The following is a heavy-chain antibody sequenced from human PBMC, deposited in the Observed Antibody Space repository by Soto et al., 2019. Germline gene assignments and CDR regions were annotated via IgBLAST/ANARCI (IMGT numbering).Heavy chain of an antibody. CDR3: ARGRDYSSGWYEGFDY. Sequence: GASVKVSCKASGGTFSSYAISWVRQAPGQGLEWMGGITPIFGTANYAQKFQGRVTITADKSTSTAYMELSSLRSEDTAVYYCARGRDYSSGWYEGFDYWGQGTLVTVS. D-gene: IGHD6-19*01. J-gene: IGHJ4*02. V-gene: IGHV1-69*06. CDR1: GGTFSSYA. CDR2: ITPIFGTA.